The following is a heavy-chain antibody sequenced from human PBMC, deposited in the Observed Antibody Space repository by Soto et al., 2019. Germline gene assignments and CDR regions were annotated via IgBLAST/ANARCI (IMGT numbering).Heavy chain of an antibody. J-gene: IGHJ4*02. CDR1: GGSISSSSYY. V-gene: IGHV4-39*02. CDR2: IYDSGST. Sequence: PSETLSLTCTVSGGSISSSSYYWGWIRQPPGKGRVWIGSIYDSGSTYYNPSLKSPITISVHTSKIHFSLTLYSVTAADTSFCYCDRMDTVMVRAFDYWGQGTLVTVS. D-gene: IGHD5-18*01. CDR3: DRMDTVMVRAFDY.